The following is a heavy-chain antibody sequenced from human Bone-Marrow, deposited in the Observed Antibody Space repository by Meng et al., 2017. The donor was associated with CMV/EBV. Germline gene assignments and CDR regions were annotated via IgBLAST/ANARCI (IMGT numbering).Heavy chain of an antibody. CDR3: AREGPSEALNM. J-gene: IGHJ3*01. Sequence: GGSLRLSCAASGFTFSSYYFHWVRQAPGKGLEWVAVISYDGTTKYYAESLKGRFTISRDNSKNTLYLQMHSLRPEDTAVYYCAREGPSEALNMWGQGTVVTVSS. V-gene: IGHV3-30-3*01. CDR2: ISYDGTTK. CDR1: GFTFSSYY.